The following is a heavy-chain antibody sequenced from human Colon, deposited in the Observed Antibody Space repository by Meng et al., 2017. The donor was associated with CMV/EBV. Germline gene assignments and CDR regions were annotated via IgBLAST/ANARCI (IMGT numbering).Heavy chain of an antibody. CDR3: AKDRMIVDPQGFDF. V-gene: IGHV3-23*01. CDR1: GYTFGSYG. J-gene: IGHJ4*02. D-gene: IGHD3-22*01. Sequence: GGSLKISCVASGYTFGSYGVSWVRQAPGKGLEWVAGLSGRGETSYFADSVKGRFTISRDNSKNTVFLQLNSLRAEDTAIYYCAKDRMIVDPQGFDFWGQGTLVTVSS. CDR2: LSGRGETS.